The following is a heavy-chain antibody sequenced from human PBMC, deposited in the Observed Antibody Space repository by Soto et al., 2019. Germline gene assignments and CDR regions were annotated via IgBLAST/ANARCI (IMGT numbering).Heavy chain of an antibody. CDR1: GYTFXSXG. J-gene: IGHJ3*02. CDR3: ARQISEPGAFDI. CDR2: ISAYNGNT. V-gene: IGHV1-18*04. Sequence: QVQLVQSGAEVKKPXASVKXSCXXSGYTFXSXGXXXVRQXXXQXLEWMGWISAYNGNTNYAQKLQGRVTMTTDTSTSTAYMELRSLRSDDTAVYYCARQISEPGAFDIWGQGTMVTVSS.